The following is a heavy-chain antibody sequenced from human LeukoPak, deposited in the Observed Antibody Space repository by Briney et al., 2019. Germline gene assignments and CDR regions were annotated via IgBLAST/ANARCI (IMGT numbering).Heavy chain of an antibody. V-gene: IGHV1-69*05. Sequence: SVKVSCKASGGTFSSYAISWVRQAPGQGLEWMGGIIPIFGTANYAQKFQGRVTITTDESTSTAYMELSSLRSEDTAVYYCARGRGICSSTSCYTNFQHWGQGTLVTVSS. CDR3: ARGRGICSSTSCYTNFQH. CDR2: IIPIFGTA. D-gene: IGHD2-2*02. CDR1: GGTFSSYA. J-gene: IGHJ1*01.